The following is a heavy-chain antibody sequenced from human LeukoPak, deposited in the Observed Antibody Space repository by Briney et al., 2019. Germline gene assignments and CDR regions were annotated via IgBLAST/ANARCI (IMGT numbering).Heavy chain of an antibody. D-gene: IGHD2-8*02. V-gene: IGHV1-2*02. CDR1: GYRLSDYY. CDR2: IKPDSGGT. J-gene: IGHJ6*02. CDR3: ARDKGNNWWYNMDV. Sequence: ASVKVSCKASGYRLSDYYIHWVRQAPGQGLEWMGGIKPDSGGTDYAQKFKDRVTVTRDTSISTANMELSGLRFDDTAMYYCARDKGNNWWYNMDVWGQGTMVTVSS.